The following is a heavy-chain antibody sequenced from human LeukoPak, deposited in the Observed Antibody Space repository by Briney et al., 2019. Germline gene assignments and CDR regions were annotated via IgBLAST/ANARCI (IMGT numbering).Heavy chain of an antibody. Sequence: SSVKVSCKASGGTFSSYAISWVRQAPGQGLEWMGGIIPIFGTANYAQKFQGRVTITADESTSTAYMELSSLRSEDTAVYYCAKDSTWAMVTSDYWGQGTLVTVSS. D-gene: IGHD5-18*01. V-gene: IGHV1-69*01. J-gene: IGHJ4*02. CDR3: AKDSTWAMVTSDY. CDR1: GGTFSSYA. CDR2: IIPIFGTA.